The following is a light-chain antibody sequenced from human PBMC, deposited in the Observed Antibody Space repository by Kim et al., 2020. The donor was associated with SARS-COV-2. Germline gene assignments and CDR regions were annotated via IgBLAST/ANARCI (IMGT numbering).Light chain of an antibody. Sequence: YELTQPPSVSVSPGQTASITCSGDKLGDKYACWYQQKPGQSPVLVIYQDSKRPSGIPERFSGSNTGNTATLTISGTQAMDEADYYCQAWDSSTAVVFGGGTQLTVL. CDR1: KLGDKY. CDR2: QDS. CDR3: QAWDSSTAVV. J-gene: IGLJ2*01. V-gene: IGLV3-1*01.